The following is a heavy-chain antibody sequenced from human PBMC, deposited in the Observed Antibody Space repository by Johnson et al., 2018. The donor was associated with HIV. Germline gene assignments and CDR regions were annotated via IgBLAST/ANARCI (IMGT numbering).Heavy chain of an antibody. CDR1: GFTFSSYW. V-gene: IGHV3-7*01. Sequence: VTLVESGGGLVQPGGSLRLSCAASGFTFSSYWMSWVRQAPGKGLEWVANIKQDGSEKYYLDSVKGRFTISSDNAKNSLYLHMNSLRGEDTAVYYCAREFGYSSGWYRDDAFDIWGQGTMVTVSS. CDR3: AREFGYSSGWYRDDAFDI. CDR2: IKQDGSEK. J-gene: IGHJ3*02. D-gene: IGHD6-19*01.